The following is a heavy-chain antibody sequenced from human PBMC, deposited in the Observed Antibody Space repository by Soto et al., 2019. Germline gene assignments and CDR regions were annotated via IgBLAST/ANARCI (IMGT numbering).Heavy chain of an antibody. Sequence: GGSLRLSCAASGFTFSSYAMSWVRQAPGKGLEWVSAISGSGGSTYYADSVKGRFTISRDNSKNTLYLQMNSLRAEDTAVYYCASCLWALYSSSSAFFDYWGQGTLVTVSS. CDR2: ISGSGGST. CDR1: GFTFSSYA. V-gene: IGHV3-23*01. D-gene: IGHD6-6*01. J-gene: IGHJ4*02. CDR3: ASCLWALYSSSSAFFDY.